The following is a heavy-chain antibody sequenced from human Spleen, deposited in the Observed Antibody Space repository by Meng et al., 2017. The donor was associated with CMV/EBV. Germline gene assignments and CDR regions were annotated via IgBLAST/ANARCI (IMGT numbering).Heavy chain of an antibody. CDR1: GYTFTSHD. CDR2: MNPNSGYT. Sequence: ASVKVSCKASGYTFTSHDISWVRQATGQGLEWMGWMNPNSGYTGYAQKFQGRVTMTRNTSISTAYMGLSSLRSEETAVYYCARAVVGGDWAFDIWGQGTMVTVSS. D-gene: IGHD2-21*02. J-gene: IGHJ3*02. CDR3: ARAVVGGDWAFDI. V-gene: IGHV1-8*01.